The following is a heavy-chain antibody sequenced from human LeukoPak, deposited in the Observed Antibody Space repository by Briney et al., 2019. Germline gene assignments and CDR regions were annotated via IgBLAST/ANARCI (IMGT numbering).Heavy chain of an antibody. CDR1: GFTFSSYG. CDR2: IWYDGSNK. Sequence: SGGSLRLSCAASGFTFSSYGMHWVRQAPGKGLEWVAVIWYDGSNKYYADSVKGRLTISRDNSKNTLYLQMNSLRAEDTAVYYCAREGPLGYCSSTSCYGAFDIWGQGTMVTVSS. J-gene: IGHJ3*02. V-gene: IGHV3-33*01. CDR3: AREGPLGYCSSTSCYGAFDI. D-gene: IGHD2-2*01.